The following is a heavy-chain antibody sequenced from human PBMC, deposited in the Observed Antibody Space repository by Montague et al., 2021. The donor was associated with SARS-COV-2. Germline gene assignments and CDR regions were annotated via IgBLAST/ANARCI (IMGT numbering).Heavy chain of an antibody. V-gene: IGHV4-34*01. Sequence: SETLSLTCAVYGGSFSGYYWSWIRQPPGKGLEWIGEINHSGSTNYNPSLKSRVTISVDTSKNQFSLKLSSVTAADTAVYYCARGRRILLWFEELLSGGDYYGVDVWGQGTRVTVS. CDR1: GGSFSGYY. D-gene: IGHD3-10*01. CDR3: ARGRRILLWFEELLSGGDYYGVDV. J-gene: IGHJ6*02. CDR2: INHSGST.